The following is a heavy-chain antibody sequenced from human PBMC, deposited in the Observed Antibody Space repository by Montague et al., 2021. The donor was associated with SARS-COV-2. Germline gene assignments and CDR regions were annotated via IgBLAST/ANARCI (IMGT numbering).Heavy chain of an antibody. J-gene: IGHJ6*02. D-gene: IGHD2-8*02. CDR3: ARGGRRGIVMGGYDQWYGLDV. Sequence: SETLSLTCTVSGDSISNYYWSWIRQPPGKGLEWIGYIYYSGSTNYNPSLKSRVTISVDTSKNHFSLKLSSVTAADTAVYYCARGGRRGIVMGGYDQWYGLDVWGQGTTVTVSS. V-gene: IGHV4-59*01. CDR1: GDSISNYY. CDR2: IYYSGST.